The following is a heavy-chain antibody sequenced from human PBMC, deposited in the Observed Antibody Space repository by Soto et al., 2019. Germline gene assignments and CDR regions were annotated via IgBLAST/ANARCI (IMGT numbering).Heavy chain of an antibody. CDR3: AREGGRYCTGGSCQVDY. J-gene: IGHJ4*02. Sequence: QLQLQESGPGLVKPSETLSLTCTVSGGSISSSSYYWGWIRQPPGKGLEWIGSIYYSGNTYYTPSLRSRATISVDPSKNQFSLKLSSVTAADTAVYYCAREGGRYCTGGSCQVDYWGQGTLVTVSS. CDR2: IYYSGNT. D-gene: IGHD2-15*01. CDR1: GGSISSSSYY. V-gene: IGHV4-39*02.